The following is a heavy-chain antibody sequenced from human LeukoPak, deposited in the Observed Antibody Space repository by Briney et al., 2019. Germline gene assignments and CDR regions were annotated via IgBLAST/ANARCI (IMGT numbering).Heavy chain of an antibody. V-gene: IGHV3-30*18. D-gene: IGHD3-9*01. CDR3: AKGRYDILTGYPWYFDY. J-gene: IGHJ4*02. CDR2: ISHDGSNK. Sequence: GRSLRLSCAASGFTFSSYGMHWVRQAPGKGLEWVAGISHDGSNKYYADPVKGRLTISRDNSKNTLYLQMNSLRPEDTAVYCCAKGRYDILTGYPWYFDYWGQGTLVTVSS. CDR1: GFTFSSYG.